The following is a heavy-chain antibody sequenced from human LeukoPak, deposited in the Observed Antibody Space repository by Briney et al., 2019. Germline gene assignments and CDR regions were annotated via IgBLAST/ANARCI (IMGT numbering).Heavy chain of an antibody. J-gene: IGHJ4*02. V-gene: IGHV3-7*01. CDR3: VLTGLDY. CDR1: GFTFSSYW. CDR2: IKPDGSEK. D-gene: IGHD3-9*01. Sequence: GGSLRLSCAASGFTFSSYWMSWVRQAPGKGLEWVASIKPDGSEKFYVDSLRGRFTISRDNAKNSVSLQMNSLRGEDTAVYYCVLTGLDYWGQGTLVTVSS.